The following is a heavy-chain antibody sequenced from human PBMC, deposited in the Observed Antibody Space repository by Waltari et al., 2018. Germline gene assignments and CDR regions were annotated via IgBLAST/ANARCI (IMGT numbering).Heavy chain of an antibody. D-gene: IGHD3-10*01. CDR3: ASIRMVQGALKYYYGMDV. CDR2: IIPIFGTA. V-gene: IGHV1-69*08. CDR1: GGTFSSYA. Sequence: QVQLVQSGAEVKKPGSSVKVSCKASGGTFSSYAISWVRQAPGQGLEWMGRIIPIFGTANYAQKFQGRVTITADKSTSTAYMELSSLRSEDTAVYYCASIRMVQGALKYYYGMDVWGQGTTVTVSS. J-gene: IGHJ6*02.